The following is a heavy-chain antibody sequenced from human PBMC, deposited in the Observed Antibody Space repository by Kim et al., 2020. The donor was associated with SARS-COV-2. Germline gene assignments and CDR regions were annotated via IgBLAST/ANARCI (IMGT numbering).Heavy chain of an antibody. D-gene: IGHD5-18*01. CDR2: IYYSGST. V-gene: IGHV4-59*01. Sequence: SETLSLTCTVSGGSISSYYWSWIRQPPGKGLEWIGYIYYSGSTNYNPSLKSRVTISVDTSKNQSSLKLSSVTAADTAVYYCARGYSYGDPSSYWGQGTLVTVSS. J-gene: IGHJ4*02. CDR3: ARGYSYGDPSSY. CDR1: GGSISSYY.